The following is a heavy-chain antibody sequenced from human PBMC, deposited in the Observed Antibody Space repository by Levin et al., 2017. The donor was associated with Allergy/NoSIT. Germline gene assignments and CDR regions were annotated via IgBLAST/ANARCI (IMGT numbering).Heavy chain of an antibody. Sequence: GESLKISCAASGFTFSTYGMHWVRQAPGKGLEWVSVISYDGGNEYYADSVKGRFTISRDNSKNTLYLQMNSLRAEDTAVYYCAKDLTNTGYCSGSSCYRLDYWGQGNLVTVSS. V-gene: IGHV3-30*18. D-gene: IGHD2-15*01. CDR1: GFTFSTYG. J-gene: IGHJ4*02. CDR3: AKDLTNTGYCSGSSCYRLDY. CDR2: ISYDGGNE.